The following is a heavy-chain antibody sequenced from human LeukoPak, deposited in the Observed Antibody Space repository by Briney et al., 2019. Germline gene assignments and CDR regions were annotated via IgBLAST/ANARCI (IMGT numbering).Heavy chain of an antibody. CDR1: GYTFAKYG. V-gene: IGHV1-18*01. J-gene: IGHJ6*02. D-gene: IGHD3-9*01. Sequence: ASVKVSCKASGYTFAKYGISWVRQAPGQGLEWMGWISTYNDNTYYAQKFQSRLTMSTDTSASTAYMDLRSLTADDTAVYYCARDYDIRTGFYYYFGMDVWGQGTTVTVSS. CDR3: ARDYDIRTGFYYYFGMDV. CDR2: ISTYNDNT.